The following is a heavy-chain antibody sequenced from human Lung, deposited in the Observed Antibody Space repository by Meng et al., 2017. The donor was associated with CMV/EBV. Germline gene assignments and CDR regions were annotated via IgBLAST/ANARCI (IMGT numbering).Heavy chain of an antibody. J-gene: IGHJ4*02. V-gene: IGHV3-30*02. Sequence: GGSXRLXXAASGFTFSSYGMHWVRQAPGKGLEWVAFIRYDGSNKYYADSVKGRFTISRDNSKNTLYLQMNSLRAEDTAVYYCAKDFTQLAVAGIPYYFDYXGQGXLLTVSS. D-gene: IGHD6-19*01. CDR1: GFTFSSYG. CDR2: IRYDGSNK. CDR3: AKDFTQLAVAGIPYYFDY.